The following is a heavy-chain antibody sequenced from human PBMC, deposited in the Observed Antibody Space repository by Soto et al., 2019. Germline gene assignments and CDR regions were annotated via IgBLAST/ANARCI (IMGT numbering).Heavy chain of an antibody. CDR3: ARQTGEPNWFDP. V-gene: IGHV4-39*01. CDR1: GGSISSSSYY. D-gene: IGHD7-27*01. Sequence: SETLSLTCTVSGGSISSSSYYWGWIRQPPGKGLEWIGSIYYSGSTYYNPSLKSRVTISVDTSKNQFSLRLSSVTAADTAVYYCARQTGEPNWFDPWGQGTLVTVSS. J-gene: IGHJ5*02. CDR2: IYYSGST.